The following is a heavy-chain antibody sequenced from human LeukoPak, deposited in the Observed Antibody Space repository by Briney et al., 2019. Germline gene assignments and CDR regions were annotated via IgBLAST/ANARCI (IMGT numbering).Heavy chain of an antibody. Sequence: GGSLRLSCAASGSTFTFYAMSWVRQAPGKGLEWVANIKEDGSDKYYVDSVKGRFTISRDNAKNSLYLQMNSLRAEDTAVYYCAREGGIYSYGYGRFDYWGQGTLVTVSS. CDR1: GSTFTFYA. D-gene: IGHD5-18*01. CDR2: IKEDGSDK. V-gene: IGHV3-7*01. CDR3: AREGGIYSYGYGRFDY. J-gene: IGHJ4*02.